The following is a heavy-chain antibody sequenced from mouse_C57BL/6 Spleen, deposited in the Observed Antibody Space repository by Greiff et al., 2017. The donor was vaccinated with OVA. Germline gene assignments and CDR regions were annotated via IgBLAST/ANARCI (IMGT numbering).Heavy chain of an antibody. D-gene: IGHD2-3*01. V-gene: IGHV5-12*01. CDR3: ARQGYDGYYDY. Sequence: EVQGVESGGGLVQPGGSLKLSCAASGFTFSDYYMYWVRQTPEKRLEWVAYISNGGGSTYYPDTVKGRFTISRDNAKNTLYLQRSRLKSEDTAMYYCARQGYDGYYDYWGQGTTLTVSS. CDR2: ISNGGGST. J-gene: IGHJ2*01. CDR1: GFTFSDYY.